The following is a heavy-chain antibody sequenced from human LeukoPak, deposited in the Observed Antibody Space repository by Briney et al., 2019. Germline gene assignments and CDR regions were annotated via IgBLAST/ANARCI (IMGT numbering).Heavy chain of an antibody. CDR3: ARGAGYYDSSGYIWFDS. CDR2: INAGNGNT. J-gene: IGHJ5*01. V-gene: IGHV1-3*01. D-gene: IGHD3-22*01. Sequence: APVKVSCKASGYTFTSYAMHWVRQAPGQRLEWMGWINAGNGNTKYSQKFQGRVTITRDTSASTAYMELSSLRSEDTAVYYCARGAGYYDSSGYIWFDSWGQGTLVTVSS. CDR1: GYTFTSYA.